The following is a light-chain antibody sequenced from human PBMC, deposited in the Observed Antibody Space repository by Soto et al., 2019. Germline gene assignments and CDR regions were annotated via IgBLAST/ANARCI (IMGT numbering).Light chain of an antibody. CDR3: QHYNSYSEA. CDR2: KAS. CDR1: QTISSW. V-gene: IGKV1-5*03. Sequence: DIQMTQSPSPLSASVGDRVTIACRAGQTISSWLAWYQQKPGKAPKLLIYKASTLKSGVPSRFSGSGSGTEFTLTISSLQPDDFATYYCQHYNSYSEAFGQGTKV. J-gene: IGKJ1*01.